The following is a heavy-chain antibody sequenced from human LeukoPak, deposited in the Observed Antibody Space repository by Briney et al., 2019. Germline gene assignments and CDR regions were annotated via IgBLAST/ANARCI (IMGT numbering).Heavy chain of an antibody. CDR1: GFTFSSYA. CDR3: ARVSGGSCCDFDY. CDR2: ISSNGGST. V-gene: IGHV3-64*01. D-gene: IGHD2-15*01. Sequence: GGSLRLSCAASGFTFSSYAMHWVRQAPGKGLEYVSAISSNGGSTYYANSVKGRFTISRDNSKNTLYLQMGSLRAEDMAVYYCARVSGGSCCDFDYWGQGTLVTVSS. J-gene: IGHJ4*02.